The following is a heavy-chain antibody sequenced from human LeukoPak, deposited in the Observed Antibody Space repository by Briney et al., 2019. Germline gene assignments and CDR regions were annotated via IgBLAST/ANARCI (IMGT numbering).Heavy chain of an antibody. Sequence: GESLKISCKGSGYSFTSYWIGWVRQTPWKGLEWMGIIYPGDSDTRYSPSFQGQVTVSADKSISTAYLQWSSLKASDTAMYYCARGYYDFWSGYYSNYYYGMDVWGQGTTVTVSS. CDR2: IYPGDSDT. J-gene: IGHJ6*02. CDR3: ARGYYDFWSGYYSNYYYGMDV. V-gene: IGHV5-51*01. D-gene: IGHD3-3*01. CDR1: GYSFTSYW.